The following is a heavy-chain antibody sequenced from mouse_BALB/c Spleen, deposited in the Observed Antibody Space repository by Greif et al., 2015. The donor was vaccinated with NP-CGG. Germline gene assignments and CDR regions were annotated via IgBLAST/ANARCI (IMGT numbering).Heavy chain of an antibody. D-gene: IGHD2-1*01. J-gene: IGHJ4*01. V-gene: IGHV5-9-3*01. Sequence: EVKVVESGGGLVKPGGSLKLSCAASGFTFSSYAMSWVRQTPEKRLEWVATISSGGSYTYYPDSVKGRFTISRDNAKNTLYLQMSSLRSEDTAMYYCARQIYYGNRYAMDYWGQGTSVTVSS. CDR1: GFTFSSYA. CDR3: ARQIYYGNRYAMDY. CDR2: ISSGGSYT.